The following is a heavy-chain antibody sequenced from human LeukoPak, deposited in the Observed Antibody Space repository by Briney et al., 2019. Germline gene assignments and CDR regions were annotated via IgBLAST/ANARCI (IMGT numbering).Heavy chain of an antibody. V-gene: IGHV3-48*02. CDR3: ARGTRELDRY. J-gene: IGHJ4*02. CDR1: GFTLSSYS. CDR2: ISSGSYTI. D-gene: IGHD1-26*01. Sequence: PGGSLRLSCAASGFTLSSYSMNWVRQAPGEGLEWVSYISSGSYTIYYADSVKGRFTTSRDNAKNSLYLQMNSLRDEDTAVYYCARGTRELDRYWGQGTLVTVSS.